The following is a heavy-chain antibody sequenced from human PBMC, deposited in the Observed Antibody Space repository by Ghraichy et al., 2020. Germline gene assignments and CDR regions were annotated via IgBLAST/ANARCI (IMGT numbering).Heavy chain of an antibody. J-gene: IGHJ4*02. D-gene: IGHD3-22*01. CDR2: IYYSGST. Sequence: SETLSLTCTVSGGSISSYYWSWIRQPPGKGLEWIGDIYYSGSTNYNPSLKSRVTISVDTSKNQFSLKLSSVTAADTAVYYCARVRGYYDSSGYYQGGYFDYWGQGTLVTVSS. V-gene: IGHV4-59*01. CDR3: ARVRGYYDSSGYYQGGYFDY. CDR1: GGSISSYY.